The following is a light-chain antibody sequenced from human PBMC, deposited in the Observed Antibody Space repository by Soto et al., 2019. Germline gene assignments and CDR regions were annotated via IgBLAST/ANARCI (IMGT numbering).Light chain of an antibody. V-gene: IGKV1-5*01. CDR2: DAS. CDR3: QQYETFSGT. J-gene: IGKJ1*01. CDR1: QSISSY. Sequence: DIQMTQSPSSLSASVGDRVTITCRASQSISSYLNWYQQKPGKAPKLLIYDASALPRGVPSRFSGSGSGTKFTLTIASLQPDDFATYYCQQYETFSGTFGQGTKVDIK.